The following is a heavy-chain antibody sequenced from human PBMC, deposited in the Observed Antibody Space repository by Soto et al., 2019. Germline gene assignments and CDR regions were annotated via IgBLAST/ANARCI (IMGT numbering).Heavy chain of an antibody. CDR2: IKSKADGTTT. CDR3: TSLYYGH. J-gene: IGHJ4*02. Sequence: EVQLVESGGDLVKPGGSLRLSCAASEFTFTNSCISWVRQTPEKGLEWVARIKSKADGTTTDYAAPVKCRFTISRDESHTTLYLQRNSLKTEDTAFYYCTSLYYGHWGQGTLVTVSS. CDR1: EFTFTNSC. V-gene: IGHV3-15*01. D-gene: IGHD4-17*01.